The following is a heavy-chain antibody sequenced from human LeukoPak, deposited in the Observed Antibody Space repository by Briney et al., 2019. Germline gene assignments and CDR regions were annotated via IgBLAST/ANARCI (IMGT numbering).Heavy chain of an antibody. CDR1: GGSISSSSYY. D-gene: IGHD3-3*01. V-gene: IGHV4-39*07. Sequence: SETLSLTCTVSGGSISSSSYYWGWIRQPPGKGLEWIGSIYYSGSTYYNPSLKSRVTISVDTSKNQFSLKLSSVTAADTAVYCCASRPNYDFWSGYPRGLYYCYYMDVWGKGTTVTVSS. J-gene: IGHJ6*03. CDR3: ASRPNYDFWSGYPRGLYYCYYMDV. CDR2: IYYSGST.